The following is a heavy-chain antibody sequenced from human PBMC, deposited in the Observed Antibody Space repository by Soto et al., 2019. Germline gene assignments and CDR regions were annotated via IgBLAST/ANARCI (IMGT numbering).Heavy chain of an antibody. D-gene: IGHD5-18*01. Sequence: SETLSLTCAVYGGSFSGYYWSWIRQPPGKGLEWIGEINHSGSTNYNPSLKSRVTISVDTSKNQFSLKLSSVTAADTAVYYCARGVGRGPAEEDTAMGTRYFDYWGQGTLVTVSS. CDR2: INHSGST. CDR1: GGSFSGYY. J-gene: IGHJ4*02. CDR3: ARGVGRGPAEEDTAMGTRYFDY. V-gene: IGHV4-34*01.